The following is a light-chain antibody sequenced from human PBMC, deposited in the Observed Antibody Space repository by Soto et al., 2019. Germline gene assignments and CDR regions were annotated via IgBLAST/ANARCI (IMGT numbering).Light chain of an antibody. CDR2: GAS. J-gene: IGKJ1*01. Sequence: EIVMTQSPATLSVSPGERATLSCRASQSVSSNLAWYQQKPGQAPRLLIYGASTRATGIPARFSGSGSGTDFTPTISSLQSEDCVVYYCQQYNNWPPRAWTFGQGTKVEIK. V-gene: IGKV3-15*01. CDR3: QQYNNWPPRAWT. CDR1: QSVSSN.